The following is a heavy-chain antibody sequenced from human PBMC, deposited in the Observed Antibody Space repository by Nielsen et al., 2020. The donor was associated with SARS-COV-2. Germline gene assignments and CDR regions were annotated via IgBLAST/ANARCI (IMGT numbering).Heavy chain of an antibody. D-gene: IGHD1/OR15-1a*01. CDR3: ARYLRNNYAFDY. J-gene: IGHJ4*02. CDR1: AFTFSTYW. CDR2: INSDGSST. Sequence: GESLKISCAASAFTFSTYWMHWVRQAPGKGLVWVSRINSDGSSTSYADSVKGRFTISRDNAKNSLYLQMNSLRAEDTAVYYCARYLRNNYAFDYWGQGTLVTVSS. V-gene: IGHV3-74*01.